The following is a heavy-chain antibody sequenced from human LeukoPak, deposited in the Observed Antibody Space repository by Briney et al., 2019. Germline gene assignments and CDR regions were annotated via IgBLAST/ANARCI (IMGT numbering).Heavy chain of an antibody. V-gene: IGHV4-59*01. CDR2: IYYTGST. CDR3: ARDYGSGNYYDALKV. CDR1: GGSISNYF. D-gene: IGHD1-26*01. Sequence: SETLSLTCTVSGGSISNYFWSWIRQPPGKGLEWIGYIYYTGSTNYNPSLKSRVTISVGTSKNQFSLKLSSVTAADTAVYYCARDYGSGNYYDALKVWGQGTMVTVSS. J-gene: IGHJ3*01.